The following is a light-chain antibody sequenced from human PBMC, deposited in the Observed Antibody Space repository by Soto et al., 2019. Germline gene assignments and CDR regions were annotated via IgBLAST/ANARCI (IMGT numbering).Light chain of an antibody. CDR3: QQYNNWPIT. Sequence: EIVMTQSPATLSVSPGERATLSCRASQTVSSNLAWYQQKPGQAPRLLIYGASTRDTGIPARLSGSGSGTEFPLTSSSLQSEDCAVYYCQQYNNWPITFGPGTRLENK. CDR1: QTVSSN. J-gene: IGKJ5*01. V-gene: IGKV3-15*01. CDR2: GAS.